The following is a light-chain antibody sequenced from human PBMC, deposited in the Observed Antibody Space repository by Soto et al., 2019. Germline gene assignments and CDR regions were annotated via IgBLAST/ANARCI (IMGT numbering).Light chain of an antibody. CDR3: SSFAGANIWV. Sequence: QSALTQPPSASGSPGQSVTISCTGSTSDVGGYEYDSWYQQHPGKAPKLMIFEVNKRPSGVPNRFSGSKSGNTASLTVSGLQSEDEASYYCSSFAGANIWVFGGGTKLTVL. V-gene: IGLV2-8*01. CDR1: TSDVGGYEY. CDR2: EVN. J-gene: IGLJ3*02.